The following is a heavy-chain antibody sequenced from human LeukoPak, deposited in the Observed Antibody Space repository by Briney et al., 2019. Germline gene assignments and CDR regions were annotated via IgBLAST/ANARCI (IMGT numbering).Heavy chain of an antibody. V-gene: IGHV3-21*04. J-gene: IGHJ4*02. D-gene: IGHD4-17*01. Sequence: PGGSLRLSCAASGFTFSSYSMNWVRQAPGKGLEWVSYISSSSDYIYYADSVKGRFTISRDNAKNSLYLQMNSLRVEDTAVYYCANGGDGDFPNTFDYWGQGTLVTVSS. CDR1: GFTFSSYS. CDR2: ISSSSDYI. CDR3: ANGGDGDFPNTFDY.